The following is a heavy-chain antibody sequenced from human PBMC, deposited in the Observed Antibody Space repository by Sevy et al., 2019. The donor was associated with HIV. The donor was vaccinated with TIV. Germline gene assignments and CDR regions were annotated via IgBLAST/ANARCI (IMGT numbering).Heavy chain of an antibody. Sequence: SETLSLTCTVSGGSISSSSYYWGWIRQPPGKGLEWIGSIYYSGSTYYNPSLKSRVTISVDTSKNQFSLKLSSVTAADTAAYYCAAMGNDYGDYQGGAFDIWGQGTMVTVSS. CDR1: GGSISSSSYY. CDR2: IYYSGST. CDR3: AAMGNDYGDYQGGAFDI. V-gene: IGHV4-39*01. D-gene: IGHD4-17*01. J-gene: IGHJ3*02.